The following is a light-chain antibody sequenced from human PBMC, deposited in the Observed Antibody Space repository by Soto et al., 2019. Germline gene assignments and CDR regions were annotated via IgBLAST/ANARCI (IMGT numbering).Light chain of an antibody. V-gene: IGKV3-15*01. CDR1: QSVSSN. CDR3: QQRTNSPPWT. CDR2: GAS. Sequence: EIVMTQSPATLSVSPGERATLSCRASQSVSSNLTWYQQKPGQAPRLLIYGASTRATGIPARFSGSGSGTEFTLTISSLQSEDFAVYYCQQRTNSPPWTFGQGTRVELK. J-gene: IGKJ1*01.